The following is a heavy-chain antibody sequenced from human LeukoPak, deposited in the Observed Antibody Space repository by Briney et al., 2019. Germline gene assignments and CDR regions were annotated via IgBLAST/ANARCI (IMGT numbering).Heavy chain of an antibody. CDR2: ISWNGARV. Sequence: GRSLRLSCAASGFTFDDYVMHWVRQAPGKGLEWVSGISWNGARVDYADSVKGRITISRDNAKNSLYLQMNSLRPEDMALYYCAKRVSGIGSRESRGFQYFDYWGQGTLVTVPS. CDR1: GFTFDDYV. D-gene: IGHD3-22*01. CDR3: AKRVSGIGSRESRGFQYFDY. J-gene: IGHJ4*02. V-gene: IGHV3-9*03.